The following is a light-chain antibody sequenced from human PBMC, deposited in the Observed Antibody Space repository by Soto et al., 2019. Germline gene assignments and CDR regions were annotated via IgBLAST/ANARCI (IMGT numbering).Light chain of an antibody. Sequence: EIVMTQSPATRSLSPGERATLSCRASQSVSSNLAWYQQKPGQAPRLLIYGASTRATGIPARFSGSGSGTEFTLTISSLQSADFAVYYCQQYNNWPALTFGGGTKVDIK. J-gene: IGKJ4*01. CDR3: QQYNNWPALT. CDR2: GAS. CDR1: QSVSSN. V-gene: IGKV3-15*01.